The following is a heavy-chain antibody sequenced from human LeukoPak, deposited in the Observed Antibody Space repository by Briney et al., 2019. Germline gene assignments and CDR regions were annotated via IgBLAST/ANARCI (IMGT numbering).Heavy chain of an antibody. CDR1: GFTFDDYA. CDR2: ISWNSGSI. Sequence: PGRSLRLSCAASGFTFDDYAMHWVRQAPGKGLEWVSGISWNSGSIGYADSVKGRFTISRDNAKNSLYLQMNSLRAEDTALHYCAKAGGKATNDAFDIWGQGTMVTVSS. V-gene: IGHV3-9*01. D-gene: IGHD1-26*01. J-gene: IGHJ3*02. CDR3: AKAGGKATNDAFDI.